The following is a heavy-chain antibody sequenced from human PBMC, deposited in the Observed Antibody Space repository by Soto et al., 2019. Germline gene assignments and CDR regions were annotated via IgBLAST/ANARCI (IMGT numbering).Heavy chain of an antibody. V-gene: IGHV3-30*18. CDR3: AKDGGSYFYYGMDV. Sequence: LSCAASGFTFSSYGMHWVRQAPGKGLEWVAVISYDGSNKYYADSVKGRFTISRDNSKNTLYLQMNSLRAEDTAVYYCAKDGGSYFYYGMDVWGQGTTVTVSS. J-gene: IGHJ6*02. CDR2: ISYDGSNK. CDR1: GFTFSSYG. D-gene: IGHD1-26*01.